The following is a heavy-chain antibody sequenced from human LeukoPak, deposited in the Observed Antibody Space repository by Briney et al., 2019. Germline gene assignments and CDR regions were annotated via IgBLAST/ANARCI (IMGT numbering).Heavy chain of an antibody. CDR3: ARDPKYYDILTGYRAEYFQH. J-gene: IGHJ1*01. CDR1: GGSFSGYY. Sequence: PSETLSLTCAVYGGSFSGYYWSWIRQPPGKGLEWIGEINHSGSTNYNPSLKSRVTISVDTSKNQFSLKLSSVTAADTAVYYCARDPKYYDILTGYRAEYFQHWGQGTLVTVSS. V-gene: IGHV4-34*01. CDR2: INHSGST. D-gene: IGHD3-9*01.